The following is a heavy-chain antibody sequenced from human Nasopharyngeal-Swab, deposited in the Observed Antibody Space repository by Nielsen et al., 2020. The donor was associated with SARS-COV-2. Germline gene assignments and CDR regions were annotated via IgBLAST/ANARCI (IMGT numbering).Heavy chain of an antibody. D-gene: IGHD2-21*01. CDR1: GFTFNYFV. V-gene: IGHV3-30*18. CDR2: ISYEGSIR. J-gene: IGHJ4*02. CDR3: AKSMAYFQLSGTYNLDF. Sequence: GGSLRLSCAASGFTFNYFVMHWVCQSPGKGLAWVAFISYEGSIRNYIDSVKGRFTVSRDSSKNTVYLQMNSLRPDDTAVYFCAKSMAYFQLSGTYNLDFWGQGTLVTVSS.